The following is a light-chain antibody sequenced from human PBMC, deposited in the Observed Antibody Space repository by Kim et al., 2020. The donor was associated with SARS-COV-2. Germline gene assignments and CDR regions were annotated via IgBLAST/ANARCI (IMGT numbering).Light chain of an antibody. V-gene: IGLV3-19*01. CDR2: GGT. J-gene: IGLJ2*01. CDR3: NSRDTSDDHVL. CDR1: SLRGSY. Sequence: SSELTQDPAVSVALGQTVTITCQGDSLRGSYASWYQQKPGQAPLLVIYGGTNRPSGIPDRFSGFSSGDTTSLTITGAQAEDEADYYCNSRDTSDDHVLFG.